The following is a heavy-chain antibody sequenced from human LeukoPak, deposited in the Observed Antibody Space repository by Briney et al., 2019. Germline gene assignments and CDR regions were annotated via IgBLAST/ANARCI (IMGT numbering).Heavy chain of an antibody. CDR3: ARVVTMVRGVIITVPDYGMDV. V-gene: IGHV4-30-4*01. D-gene: IGHD3-10*01. CDR2: IYYSGST. Sequence: PSQTLSLTCTVSGGSISSGDYYWSWIRQPPGKGLEWIGYIYYSGSTYYNPSLKSRVTISVDTSKNQFSLKLSSVTAADTAVYYCARVVTMVRGVIITVPDYGMDVWGKGTTATVSS. J-gene: IGHJ6*04. CDR1: GGSISSGDYY.